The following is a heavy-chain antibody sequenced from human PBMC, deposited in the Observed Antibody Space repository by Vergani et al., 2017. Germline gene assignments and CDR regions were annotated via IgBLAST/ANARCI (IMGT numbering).Heavy chain of an antibody. CDR2: INHSGST. CDR3: ARGGGLWFGELLHYYGMDV. V-gene: IGHV4-34*01. J-gene: IGHJ6*02. CDR1: GGSFSGYY. Sequence: QVQLQQWGAGLLKPSETLSLTCAVYGGSFSGYYWSWIRPPPGKGREWFGEINHSGSTNYNPPLKSRVTISVDPAKIQSSLKLSYVTAADTAVYYCARGGGLWFGELLHYYGMDVWGQGTTVTVSS. D-gene: IGHD3-10*01.